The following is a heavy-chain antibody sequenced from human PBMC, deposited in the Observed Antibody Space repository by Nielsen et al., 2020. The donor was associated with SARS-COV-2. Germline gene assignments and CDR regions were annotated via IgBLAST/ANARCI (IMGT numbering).Heavy chain of an antibody. CDR3: ANWGHAFDI. CDR2: IYNRGGA. Sequence: SETLSLTCSVSGASISSGIYYWSWVRQHSGKGLEWIGYIYNRGGAYYNPSLRTRVTISVDTSKSQFFLKLSSVTAADTAVYYCANWGHAFDIWGQGTMVTVSS. CDR1: GASISSGIYY. D-gene: IGHD3-16*01. V-gene: IGHV4-31*03. J-gene: IGHJ3*02.